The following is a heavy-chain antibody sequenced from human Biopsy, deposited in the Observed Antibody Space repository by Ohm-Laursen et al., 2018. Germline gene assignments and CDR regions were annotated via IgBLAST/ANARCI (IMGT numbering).Heavy chain of an antibody. V-gene: IGHV4-39*01. CDR1: GGSVSSNTNY. Sequence: GTLSLTCTVSGGSVSSNTNYWAWIRQPPGKGLEWIGSIFYSGIIYYNPSLKSRVSISVDTSKNQFSLNLNSVAAADTAVYYGARHPTGFWFDPWGQGTLVIVSS. CDR3: ARHPTGFWFDP. J-gene: IGHJ5*02. CDR2: IFYSGII.